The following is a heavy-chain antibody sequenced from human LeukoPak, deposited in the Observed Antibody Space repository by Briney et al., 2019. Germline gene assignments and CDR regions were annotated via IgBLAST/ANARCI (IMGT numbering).Heavy chain of an antibody. Sequence: SETLSLTCTVSGGSISSYYWSWIRQPPGKGLEWIGYIYYSGSTNYNPSLKSRVTISVDTSKNQFSLKLSSVTAADTAVYYCARVSRGYSYGPFDYWGQGTLVPVSS. CDR3: ARVSRGYSYGPFDY. CDR2: IYYSGST. V-gene: IGHV4-59*01. D-gene: IGHD5-18*01. J-gene: IGHJ4*02. CDR1: GGSISSYY.